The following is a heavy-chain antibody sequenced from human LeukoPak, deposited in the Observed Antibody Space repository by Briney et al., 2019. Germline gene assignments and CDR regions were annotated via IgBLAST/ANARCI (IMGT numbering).Heavy chain of an antibody. D-gene: IGHD3-22*01. CDR1: GFTFSSYS. V-gene: IGHV3-21*01. Sequence: GGSLRLSCAASGFTFSSYSMNWVRQAPGKGLEWVSSISSSSSYIYYADSVKGRFTISRDNAKNSLYLQMNSLRAEDTAVYYCARGGPDYYDSSGYYGNSYYYMDVWGKGTTVTVSS. CDR2: ISSSSSYI. J-gene: IGHJ6*03. CDR3: ARGGPDYYDSSGYYGNSYYYMDV.